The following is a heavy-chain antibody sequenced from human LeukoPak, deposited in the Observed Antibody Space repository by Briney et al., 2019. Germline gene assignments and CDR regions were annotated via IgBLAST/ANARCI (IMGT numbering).Heavy chain of an antibody. J-gene: IGHJ4*02. Sequence: ASVTVSCKASGYTFTGYYMHWVRQAPGQGLEWMGWINPNSGGTNYAQKFQGRVTMTRDTSISTAYMELSRLGSDDTAVYYCARDRWVEWLLLDYWGQGTLVTVSS. D-gene: IGHD3-3*01. CDR1: GYTFTGYY. V-gene: IGHV1-2*02. CDR2: INPNSGGT. CDR3: ARDRWVEWLLLDY.